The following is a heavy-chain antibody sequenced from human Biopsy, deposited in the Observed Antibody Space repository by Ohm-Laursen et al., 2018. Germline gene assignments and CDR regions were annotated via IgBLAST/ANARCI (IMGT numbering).Heavy chain of an antibody. CDR1: GDSISNKDAA. CDR2: TYYRTQWFF. D-gene: IGHD1-1*01. Sequence: WQTLSLTCAISGDSISNKDAAWDWIRRSPSRGLEWLGRTYYRTQWFFDYAVFVRSRISIKPDTSKNQFSLELNSVTPEDTAVYFCARETPTGIPFNWFDPWGQGTLVTVSS. J-gene: IGHJ5*02. V-gene: IGHV6-1*01. CDR3: ARETPTGIPFNWFDP.